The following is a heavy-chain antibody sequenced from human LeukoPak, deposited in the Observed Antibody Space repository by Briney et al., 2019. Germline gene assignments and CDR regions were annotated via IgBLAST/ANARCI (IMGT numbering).Heavy chain of an antibody. Sequence: PSETLSLTCAVYGGSFSGYYWSWIRQPPGKGLEWTGEINHSGSTNYNPSLKSRVTISVDTSKHQFSLKLSSVTAADTAVYYCARGRRGYDFWSGYYSDYWGQGTLVTVSS. D-gene: IGHD3-3*01. V-gene: IGHV4-34*01. J-gene: IGHJ4*02. CDR2: INHSGST. CDR1: GGSFSGYY. CDR3: ARGRRGYDFWSGYYSDY.